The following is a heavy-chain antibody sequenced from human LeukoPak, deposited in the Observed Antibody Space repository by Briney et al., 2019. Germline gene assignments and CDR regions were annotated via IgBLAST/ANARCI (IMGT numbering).Heavy chain of an antibody. CDR3: ARDLELVFYDSTAYDY. CDR1: GFTFSSHW. J-gene: IGHJ4*02. Sequence: GGSLRLSCAASGFTFSSHWMHWVRQAPGKGLVWVSRINSDGSSTSYADSVKGRFTISRDNAKNTLYLQMSSLRAEDTAVYYCARDLELVFYDSTAYDYWGQGTLVTVSS. V-gene: IGHV3-74*01. CDR2: INSDGSST. D-gene: IGHD3-22*01.